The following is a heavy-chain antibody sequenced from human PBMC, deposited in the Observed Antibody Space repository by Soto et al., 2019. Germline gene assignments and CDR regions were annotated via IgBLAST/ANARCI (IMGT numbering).Heavy chain of an antibody. CDR2: IYYSGST. CDR3: ARGYDFFYAFDI. CDR1: GGSISSSSYY. D-gene: IGHD5-12*01. J-gene: IGHJ3*02. V-gene: IGHV4-39*01. Sequence: SETLSLTCTVSGGSISSSSYYWGWIRQPPGKGLEWIGSIYYSGSTYYNPSLKSRVTISVDTSKNQFSLKLSSVTAADTAVYYCARGYDFFYAFDIWGQGTMVTVSS.